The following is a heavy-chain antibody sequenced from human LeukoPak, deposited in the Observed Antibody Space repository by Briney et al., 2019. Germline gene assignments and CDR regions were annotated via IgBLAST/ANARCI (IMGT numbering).Heavy chain of an antibody. CDR3: ARARSITIFGVVIPRGHYMDV. J-gene: IGHJ6*03. CDR2: IYYSGST. V-gene: IGHV4-59*01. D-gene: IGHD3-3*01. CDR1: GGSISSYY. Sequence: SETLSLTCTVSGGSISSYYWSWIRQPPGKGLEWIGYIYYSGSTNYNPSLKSRVTISVDTSKNQFSLKLSSVTAADTAVYYCARARSITIFGVVIPRGHYMDVWGKGTTVTVSS.